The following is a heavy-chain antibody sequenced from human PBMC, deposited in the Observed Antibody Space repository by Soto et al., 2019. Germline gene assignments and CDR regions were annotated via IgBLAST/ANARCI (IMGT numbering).Heavy chain of an antibody. CDR1: GYTFTSYY. D-gene: IGHD4-17*01. CDR3: AREGALRRDIPTVHFDY. CDR2: INPSGGST. J-gene: IGHJ4*02. V-gene: IGHV1-46*01. Sequence: QVQLVQSGAEVKKHGASVKVSCKASGYTFTSYYMHWVRQAPGQGLEWMGIINPSGGSTSYAQKFQGRVTMTRDTSTSTVYMELSSLRSEATAVYYCAREGALRRDIPTVHFDYWAQGTLVTVSS.